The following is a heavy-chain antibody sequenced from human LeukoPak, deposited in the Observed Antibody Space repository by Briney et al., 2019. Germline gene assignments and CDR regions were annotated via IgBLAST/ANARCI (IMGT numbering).Heavy chain of an antibody. J-gene: IGHJ6*03. V-gene: IGHV1-2*02. D-gene: IGHD3-10*01. Sequence: ASVKVSCKASGYTFTGYYMHWVRQAPGQGLEWMGWINPNSGGTNYAQKFQGRVTMTRDTSISTAYMELSRLRSDDTAVYYCARGQGGSGIVRGWYYMDVWGKGTTVTVSS. CDR1: GYTFTGYY. CDR3: ARGQGGSGIVRGWYYMDV. CDR2: INPNSGGT.